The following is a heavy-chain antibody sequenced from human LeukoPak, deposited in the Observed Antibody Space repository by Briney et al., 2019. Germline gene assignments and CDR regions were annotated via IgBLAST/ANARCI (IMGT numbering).Heavy chain of an antibody. D-gene: IGHD3-3*01. Sequence: AAVKVSCKASGGTFSSYAISWVRQAPGQGLEWMGGIIPIFGTANYAQKFQGRVTITADESTSTAYMELSSLRSEDTAVYYCASDARITIFGVVIPDAFDIWGQGTMVTVSS. V-gene: IGHV1-69*13. CDR3: ASDARITIFGVVIPDAFDI. CDR2: IIPIFGTA. CDR1: GGTFSSYA. J-gene: IGHJ3*02.